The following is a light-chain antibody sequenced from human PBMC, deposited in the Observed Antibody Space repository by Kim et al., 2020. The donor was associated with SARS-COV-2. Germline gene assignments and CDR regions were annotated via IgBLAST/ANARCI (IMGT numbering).Light chain of an antibody. CDR3: AAWDDSLNGYV. V-gene: IGLV1-44*01. CDR2: SNN. Sequence: GQRFTISCSGSSSNIGSNTVNVYQQLPGTAPKHLIYSNNQRPSGVPDRFSGSKSGTSASLAISGLQSEDEADYYCAAWDDSLNGYVFGTGTKVTVL. CDR1: SSNIGSNT. J-gene: IGLJ1*01.